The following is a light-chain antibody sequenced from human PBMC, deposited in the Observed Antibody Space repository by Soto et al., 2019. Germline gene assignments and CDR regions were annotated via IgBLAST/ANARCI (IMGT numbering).Light chain of an antibody. Sequence: IQMTQSPSSLSAFVGDSVTISCRASQNINKNLNWYQQKSGKAPSLLMYEASTLQSGVPSSFSGSGSGTDFTLAITNLQPEDFATYYCQQSFHTPYTFGQGTKLEI. V-gene: IGKV1-39*01. CDR2: EAS. J-gene: IGKJ2*01. CDR1: QNINKN. CDR3: QQSFHTPYT.